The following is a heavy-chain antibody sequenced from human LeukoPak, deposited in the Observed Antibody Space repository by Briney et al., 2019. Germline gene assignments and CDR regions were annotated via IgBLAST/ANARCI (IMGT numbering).Heavy chain of an antibody. CDR3: ATDLSSSRNMDV. J-gene: IGHJ6*03. CDR1: GYTLTELS. Sequence: ASVKVSCKVSGYTLTELSMHWVRQAPGKGLEWMGGFDPEDGETICAQKFQGRVTMTEDTSTDTAYMELSSLRSEDTAVYYCATDLSSSRNMDVRGKGTTVTVSS. CDR2: FDPEDGET. V-gene: IGHV1-24*01. D-gene: IGHD6-6*01.